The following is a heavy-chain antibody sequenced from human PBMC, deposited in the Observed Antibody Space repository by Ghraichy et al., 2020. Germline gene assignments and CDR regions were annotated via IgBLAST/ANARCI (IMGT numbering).Heavy chain of an antibody. J-gene: IGHJ3*02. Sequence: SETLSLTCAVYGGSFSGYYWSWIRQPPGKGLEWIGEINHSGSTNYNPSLKSRVTISVDTSKNQFSLKLSSVTAADTAVYYCARVPTGLYAFDIWGQGTMVTVSS. V-gene: IGHV4-34*01. D-gene: IGHD3-10*01. CDR3: ARVPTGLYAFDI. CDR2: INHSGST. CDR1: GGSFSGYY.